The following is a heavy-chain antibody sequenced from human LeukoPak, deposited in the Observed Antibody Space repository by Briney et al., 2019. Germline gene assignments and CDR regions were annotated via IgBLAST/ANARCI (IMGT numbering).Heavy chain of an antibody. Sequence: GGSLRLSCAASGFTFSSYSMNWVRQAPGKGLEWVSSISSSSSYIYYADSVKGRFTISRDNAKNSLYLQMNSLRAEDTAVYYCARDGVGYCSSTSCYLLDAWGQGTTVTVSS. J-gene: IGHJ6*02. CDR3: ARDGVGYCSSTSCYLLDA. CDR2: ISSSSSYI. D-gene: IGHD2-2*01. CDR1: GFTFSSYS. V-gene: IGHV3-21*01.